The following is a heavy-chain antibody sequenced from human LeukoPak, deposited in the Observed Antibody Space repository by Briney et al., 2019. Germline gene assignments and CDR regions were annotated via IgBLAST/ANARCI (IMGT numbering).Heavy chain of an antibody. CDR3: ARSPVPAAPTYYYYYMDV. Sequence: SVKVSCKASGGTFSSYAISWERQAPGQGLEWMGGIIPIFGTANYAQKFQGRVTITADESTSTAYMELSSLRSEDTAVYYCARSPVPAAPTYYYYYMDVWGKGTTVTVSS. CDR1: GGTFSSYA. J-gene: IGHJ6*03. V-gene: IGHV1-69*13. CDR2: IIPIFGTA. D-gene: IGHD2-2*01.